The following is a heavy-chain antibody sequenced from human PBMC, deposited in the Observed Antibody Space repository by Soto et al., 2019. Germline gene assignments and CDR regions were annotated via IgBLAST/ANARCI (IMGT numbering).Heavy chain of an antibody. CDR2: IAASGIST. CDR3: ASLAIFYQRTAMSVY. CDR1: GFTFADFA. D-gene: IGHD5-18*01. J-gene: IGHJ4*02. V-gene: IGHV3-23*01. Sequence: EVQLLESGGGLVQPGVSLRLSCAASGFTFADFAMTWVRQAPGKGLEWISTIAASGISTYYADSVKGRFTISRENSKKMLYLQMQTPRADDTAVYYCASLAIFYQRTAMSVYWGQGTLVTVSS.